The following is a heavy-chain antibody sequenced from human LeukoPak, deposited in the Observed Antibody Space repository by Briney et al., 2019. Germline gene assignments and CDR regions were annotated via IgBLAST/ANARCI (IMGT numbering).Heavy chain of an antibody. CDR2: INPNSGGT. CDR1: GYTFTGYH. D-gene: IGHD6-25*01. Sequence: ASVKVSCKASGYTFTGYHMHWVRQAPGQGLEWMGWINPNSGGTNYAQKFQGRVTMTRDTSISTAYMELSRLRSDDTAVYYCARGRDSSGINWFDPWGQGTLVTVSS. V-gene: IGHV1-2*02. J-gene: IGHJ5*02. CDR3: ARGRDSSGINWFDP.